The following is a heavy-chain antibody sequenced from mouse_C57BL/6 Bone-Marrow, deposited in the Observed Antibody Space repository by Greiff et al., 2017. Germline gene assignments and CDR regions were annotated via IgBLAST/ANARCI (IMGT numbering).Heavy chain of an antibody. CDR1: GYTFTSYG. D-gene: IGHD1-1*01. Sequence: QVQLKESGAELARPGASVKLSCKASGYTFTSYGISWVKQRTGQGLEWIGEIYPRSGNTYYTEKFKGKAKLTADKSSSTAYMELRSLTSEDSAIYFCAREGLWGDWYFDVWGTGTTVTVSS. CDR3: AREGLWGDWYFDV. V-gene: IGHV1-81*01. CDR2: IYPRSGNT. J-gene: IGHJ1*03.